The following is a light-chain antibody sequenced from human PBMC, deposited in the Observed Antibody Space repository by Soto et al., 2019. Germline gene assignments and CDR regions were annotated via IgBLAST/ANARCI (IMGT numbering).Light chain of an antibody. Sequence: QSVLTQPASVSGSPGQSIIISCTGTSSNVGSYKLVSWYQQHPGKAPKLMIFEVNKRPSGVSNRFSGSKSGNTASLTISGLKVEDEADYYCCSSGGSPTYVFGTGTKLTVL. CDR2: EVN. J-gene: IGLJ1*01. V-gene: IGLV2-23*02. CDR3: CSSGGSPTYV. CDR1: SSNVGSYKL.